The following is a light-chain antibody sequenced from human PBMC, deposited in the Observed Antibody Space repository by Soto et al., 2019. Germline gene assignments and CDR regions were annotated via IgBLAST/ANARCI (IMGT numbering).Light chain of an antibody. CDR2: DAS. V-gene: IGKV3-11*01. CDR3: QQWSQGPWLP. CDR1: QSVGRN. J-gene: IGKJ4*01. Sequence: EIVLTQSPATLSLSPGERATLSCRASQSVGRNLAWYQQKPGQSPGLLIYDASKRATGIPASFSASGSGTDFTLTISSLVPEDSAVYDCQQWSQGPWLPFGGGTKVDI.